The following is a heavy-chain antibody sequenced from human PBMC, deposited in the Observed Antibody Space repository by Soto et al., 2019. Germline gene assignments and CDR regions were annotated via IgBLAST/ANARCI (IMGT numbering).Heavy chain of an antibody. V-gene: IGHV4-61*01. Sequence: PSETLSLTCTVSGGSVSSGSYYWSWIRQPPGKGVEWIGYIYYSGSTNYNPSLKSRVTISVDTSKNQFSLKLSSVTAADTAVYYCARDPLDYYFDYWGQGTLVTVS. CDR1: GGSVSSGSYY. D-gene: IGHD3-16*02. CDR3: ARDPLDYYFDY. J-gene: IGHJ4*02. CDR2: IYYSGST.